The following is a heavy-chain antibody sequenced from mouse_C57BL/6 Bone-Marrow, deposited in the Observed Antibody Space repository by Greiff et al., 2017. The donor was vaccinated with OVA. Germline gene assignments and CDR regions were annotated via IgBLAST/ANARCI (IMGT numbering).Heavy chain of an antibody. J-gene: IGHJ3*01. CDR2: IDPSDSET. D-gene: IGHD2-4*01. CDR3: ARRRLRQGAWFAY. V-gene: IGHV1-52*01. Sequence: VQLQQPGAELVRPGSSVKLSCKASGYTFTSYWMHWVKQRPIQGLEWIGNIDPSDSETNYNQKFKDKATLTVDKSSSTAYMQLSSLTSEDSAVYYCARRRLRQGAWFAYWGQGTLVTVSA. CDR1: GYTFTSYW.